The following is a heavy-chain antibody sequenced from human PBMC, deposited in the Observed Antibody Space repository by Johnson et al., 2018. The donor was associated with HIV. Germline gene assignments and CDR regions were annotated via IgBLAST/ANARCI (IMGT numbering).Heavy chain of an antibody. V-gene: IGHV3-30*18. CDR1: GFTVTNYA. J-gene: IGHJ3*02. CDR2: ISYGGGKK. Sequence: QVQLVESGGGLVKPGGSLRLSCAASGFTVTNYAMHWVRLAPGKGLQWVAVISYGGGKKYYGDSVEGRFTISRDNSKSTLYLQMNSLRPEDTAVYYCAKERRAPRAFDIWGQGTMVTVSS. CDR3: AKERRAPRAFDI.